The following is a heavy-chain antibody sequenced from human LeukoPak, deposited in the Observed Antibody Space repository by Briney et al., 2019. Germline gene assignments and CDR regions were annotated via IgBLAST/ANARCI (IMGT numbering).Heavy chain of an antibody. J-gene: IGHJ3*02. Sequence: GGSLGLSCAASGFTFSSYAMSWVRQAPGKGLEWVSAISGSGGSTYYADSVKGRFTISRDNSKNTLYLQMNSLRAEDTAVYYCAKVSSPSYYDSSGYYPAFDIWGQGTMVTVSS. CDR3: AKVSSPSYYDSSGYYPAFDI. D-gene: IGHD3-22*01. CDR1: GFTFSSYA. V-gene: IGHV3-23*01. CDR2: ISGSGGST.